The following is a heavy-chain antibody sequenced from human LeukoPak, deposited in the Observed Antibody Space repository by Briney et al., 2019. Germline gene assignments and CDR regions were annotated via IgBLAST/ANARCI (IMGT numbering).Heavy chain of an antibody. V-gene: IGHV3-23*01. J-gene: IGHJ4*02. D-gene: IGHD2-8*01. CDR2: ITGSTGDT. CDR3: AKSNFFCTSATCHTWAFDS. Sequence: GGSLRLSCAASGYTFSSYAMSWVRQAPGKGLEWVSGITGSTGDTYYADSVRGRFTITRDNSKDTVFLQMTYLRAEDTARYYCAKSNFFCTSATCHTWAFDSWGQGTLVTVSS. CDR1: GYTFSSYA.